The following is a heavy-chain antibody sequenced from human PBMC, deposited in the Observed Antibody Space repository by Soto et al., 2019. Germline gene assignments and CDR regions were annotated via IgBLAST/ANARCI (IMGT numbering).Heavy chain of an antibody. V-gene: IGHV3-30-3*01. CDR2: ISYDGSNK. D-gene: IGHD6-19*01. CDR1: GFTFSSYA. J-gene: IGHJ3*02. CDR3: ARGSSGWYKDAFDI. Sequence: QVQLVESGGGVVQPGRSLRLSCAASGFTFSSYAMHWVRQAPGKGLEWVAVISYDGSNKYYADSVKGRFTISRDNSKNTLYLQMNSLRAEDTAVYYCARGSSGWYKDAFDIWGQGRMVTVSS.